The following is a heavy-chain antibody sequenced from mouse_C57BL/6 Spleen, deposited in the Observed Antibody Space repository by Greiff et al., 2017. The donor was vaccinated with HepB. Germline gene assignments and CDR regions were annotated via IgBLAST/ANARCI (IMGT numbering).Heavy chain of an antibody. CDR3: ARGGEGYLYYAMDY. CDR2: INTKNGGT. V-gene: IGHV1-18*01. Sequence: EVQLQQSGPELVKPGASVKIPCKASGYTFTDYNMDWVKQSHGKSLEWIGDINTKNGGTIYNQKFKGKATFTVDKSSSTAYMELRSLTSEDTAVYYCARGGEGYLYYAMDYWGQGTSVTVSS. J-gene: IGHJ4*01. D-gene: IGHD2-2*01. CDR1: GYTFTDYN.